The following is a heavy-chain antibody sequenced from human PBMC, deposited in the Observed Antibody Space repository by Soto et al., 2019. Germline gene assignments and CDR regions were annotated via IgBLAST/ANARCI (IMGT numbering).Heavy chain of an antibody. J-gene: IGHJ6*04. CDR2: VFHGGAT. CDR1: SDSFNSGSFS. Sequence: QMQLRESGSGLVEPTQTLSLTCAVSSDSFNSGSFSWGWIRQPPGKGLEWVGTVFHGGATRYNPYLKTRGTMSADRSNNQFTPTLSSVTAADTAVHYCARTFLGGWGTDPPGYYDGMDVWGKGTTVTVSP. D-gene: IGHD3-3*01. CDR3: ARTFLGGWGTDPPGYYDGMDV. V-gene: IGHV4-30-2*01.